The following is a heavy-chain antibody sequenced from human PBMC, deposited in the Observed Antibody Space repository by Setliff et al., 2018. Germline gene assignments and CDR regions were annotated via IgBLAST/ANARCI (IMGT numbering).Heavy chain of an antibody. V-gene: IGHV3-21*01. CDR2: INSSSSYI. CDR1: GFSFSSYA. D-gene: IGHD5-18*01. CDR3: ARAADSYGPPRSYMDV. Sequence: PGGSLRLSCAASGFSFSSYAMHWVRQAPGKGLEYVSSINSSSSYIYYADSVQGRFTISRDNAKNSLYLQMNSLRAEDTAVYYCARAADSYGPPRSYMDVWGKGTTVTVSS. J-gene: IGHJ6*03.